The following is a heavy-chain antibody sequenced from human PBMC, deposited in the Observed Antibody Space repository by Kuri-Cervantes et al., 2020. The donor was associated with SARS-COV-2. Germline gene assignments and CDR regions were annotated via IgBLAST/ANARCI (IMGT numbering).Heavy chain of an antibody. CDR3: ARPAGYYDSSGFYFDY. CDR1: GYSISSGYY. V-gene: IGHV4-38-2*01. Sequence: GSLRLSCAVSGYSISSGYYWGWIRQPPGKGLEWIGSIYHSGSTYYNPSLKSRVTISVDTSKNQFSLKLSSVTAADTAVYYCARPAGYYDSSGFYFDYWGQGTLVTVSS. J-gene: IGHJ4*02. D-gene: IGHD3-22*01. CDR2: IYHSGST.